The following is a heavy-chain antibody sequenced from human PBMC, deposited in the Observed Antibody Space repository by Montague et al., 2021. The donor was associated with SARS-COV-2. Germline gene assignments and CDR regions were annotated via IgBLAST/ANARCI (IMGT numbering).Heavy chain of an antibody. CDR3: ASVSDSGYAFDY. J-gene: IGHJ4*02. Sequence: SETLSLTCAVYGGSFSGYYWSWIRQPPGKGLEWIGEINHSGSTXXXPSXEGRVTISVDTSKNQFSLTLSSVTAADTAVYYCASVSDSGYAFDYWGQGTLVTVSS. CDR1: GGSFSGYY. D-gene: IGHD2-2*01. CDR2: INHSGST. V-gene: IGHV4-34*01.